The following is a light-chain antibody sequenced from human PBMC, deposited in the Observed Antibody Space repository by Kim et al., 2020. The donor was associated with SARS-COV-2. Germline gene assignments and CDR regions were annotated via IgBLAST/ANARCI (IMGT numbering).Light chain of an antibody. CDR2: GAV. V-gene: IGKV1-33*01. CDR1: DDIKNH. J-gene: IGKJ4*02. Sequence: DIQMTQSPSSLSASVGDRVTITCQASDDIKNHLSWFQQRPGKAPKVLIQGAVNLETGVPSRFSATGFGTDFTLTISSLQPEDLATYFCQQYYDDVTFGRGTKVDIK. CDR3: QQYYDDVT.